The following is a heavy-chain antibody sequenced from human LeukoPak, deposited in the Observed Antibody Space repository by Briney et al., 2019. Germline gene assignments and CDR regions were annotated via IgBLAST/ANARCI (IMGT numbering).Heavy chain of an antibody. CDR1: GYTFTSYD. V-gene: IGHV1-8*01. Sequence: ASVKVSCKASGYTFTSYDINWVRQATGQGLEWMGWMNPNSGNTGYAQKFQGRVTMTRNTSISTAYMELSSLRSEDTAVYYCARGAMRGGYYDFWSGQDFDYWGQGTLVTVSS. CDR3: ARGAMRGGYYDFWSGQDFDY. J-gene: IGHJ4*02. CDR2: MNPNSGNT. D-gene: IGHD3-3*01.